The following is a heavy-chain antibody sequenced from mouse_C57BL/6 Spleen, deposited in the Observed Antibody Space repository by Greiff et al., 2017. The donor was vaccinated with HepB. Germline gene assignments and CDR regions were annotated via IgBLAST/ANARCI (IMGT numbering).Heavy chain of an antibody. V-gene: IGHV5-17*01. CDR3: ARRELELRRGYYAMDY. CDR1: GFTFSDYG. J-gene: IGHJ4*01. CDR2: ISSGSSTI. Sequence: EVKLVESGGGLVKPGGSLKLSCAASGFTFSDYGMHWVRQAPEKGLEWVAYISSGSSTIYYADTVKGRFTISRDNAKNTLFLQMTSLRSEDTAMYYCARRELELRRGYYAMDYWGQGTSVTVSS. D-gene: IGHD1-1*01.